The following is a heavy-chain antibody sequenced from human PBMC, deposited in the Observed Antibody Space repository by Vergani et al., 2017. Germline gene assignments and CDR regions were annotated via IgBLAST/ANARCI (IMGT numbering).Heavy chain of an antibody. Sequence: EVQLLESGGNLVQPGGSLRLSCAASGFTFTNFAMTWVRQAPGKGLEWVSGINWNSDSIAYADSVKGRFTISRDNAKNSLYLQMNSLRAEDTALYYCARGGSTTRMYWFDSWGQGILVTVSP. CDR3: ARGGSTTRMYWFDS. CDR1: GFTFTNFA. J-gene: IGHJ5*01. CDR2: INWNSDSI. V-gene: IGHV3-9*01. D-gene: IGHD2-2*01.